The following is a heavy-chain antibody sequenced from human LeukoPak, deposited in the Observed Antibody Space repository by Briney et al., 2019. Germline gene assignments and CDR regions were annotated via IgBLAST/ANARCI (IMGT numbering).Heavy chain of an antibody. CDR2: ISYSGST. V-gene: IGHV4-59*08. CDR1: GGSISTYY. J-gene: IGHJ4*02. CDR3: ARHISGYSSIDY. D-gene: IGHD5-12*01. Sequence: SETLSLTCTVPGGSISTYYWSWIRQPPGKGLEWIGYISYSGSTNYNPSLKSRITISVDTSKNQFSLKLTSVTAADTAVYYCARHISGYSSIDYWGQGTLVTVSS.